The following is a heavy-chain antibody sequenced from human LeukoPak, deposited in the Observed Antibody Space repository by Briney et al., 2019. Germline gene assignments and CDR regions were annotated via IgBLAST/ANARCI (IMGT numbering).Heavy chain of an antibody. CDR3: AKAGGAAAGHWYYYYMDV. D-gene: IGHD6-13*01. Sequence: GGSLRLSCAASGFTFSSYGMHWVRQAPGKGLEWVAVISYDGSNKYYADSVKGRFTISRDNSKNTLYLQMNSLRAEDTAVYYCAKAGGAAAGHWYYYYMDVWGKGTTVTVSS. CDR1: GFTFSSYG. V-gene: IGHV3-30*18. CDR2: ISYDGSNK. J-gene: IGHJ6*03.